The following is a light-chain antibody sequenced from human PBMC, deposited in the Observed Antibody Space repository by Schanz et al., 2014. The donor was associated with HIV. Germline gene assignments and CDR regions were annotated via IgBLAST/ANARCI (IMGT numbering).Light chain of an antibody. CDR2: DAS. Sequence: DIQMTQSPSSLSASVGDRVTITCQASEDISNYLNWFQHKPGKAPKLLIYDASDLETGVPSRFSGSGSGTDFTFTISSLQPEDFATYYCQQCVTYPYTFGQGTKLDIK. J-gene: IGKJ2*01. CDR3: QQCVTYPYT. V-gene: IGKV1-33*01. CDR1: EDISNY.